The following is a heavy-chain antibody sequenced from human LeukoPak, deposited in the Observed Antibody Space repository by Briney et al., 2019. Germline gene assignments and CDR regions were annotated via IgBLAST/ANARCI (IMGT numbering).Heavy chain of an antibody. Sequence: SETLSLTCAVYGGSFSGYYWSWIRQPPGKGLEWIGEINHSGSTNYNPSLKSRVTISVDTSKNQFSLKLSSVTAADTAVYYCARLLSSGYYLYYYYYMDVWGKGTTVTVSS. V-gene: IGHV4-34*01. CDR2: INHSGST. D-gene: IGHD3-22*01. CDR3: ARLLSSGYYLYYYYYMDV. J-gene: IGHJ6*03. CDR1: GGSFSGYY.